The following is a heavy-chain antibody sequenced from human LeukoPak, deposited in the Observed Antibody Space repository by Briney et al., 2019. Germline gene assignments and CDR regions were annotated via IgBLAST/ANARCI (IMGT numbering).Heavy chain of an antibody. CDR1: GGSDSSGSYY. J-gene: IGHJ6*04. CDR2: IYYSGST. D-gene: IGHD3-10*01. CDR3: ARGPSSRGVIIKNYYYYGMDV. Sequence: KPSETLSLTCTVSGGSDSSGSYYWSWIRQPPGKGLEWIGYIYYSGSTNYNPSLKSRVTISVDTSKNQFSLKLSSVTAADTAVYYCARGPSSRGVIIKNYYYYGMDVWGNGTTVTVSS. V-gene: IGHV4-61*01.